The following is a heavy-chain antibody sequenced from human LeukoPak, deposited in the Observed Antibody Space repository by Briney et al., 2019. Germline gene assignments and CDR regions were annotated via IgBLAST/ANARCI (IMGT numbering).Heavy chain of an antibody. CDR3: AKAKRRSKTRNNWLDP. J-gene: IGHJ5*02. CDR2: NRWNSGSI. V-gene: IGHV3-9*01. CDR1: GFTFDDYA. D-gene: IGHD5-24*01. Sequence: PGRSLRLSCAASGFTFDDYAMHWVRQAPGKGLEWVSGNRWNSGSIGYADSVKGRFTISRDNAKNSLYLQMNSLRAEDTALYYCAKAKRRSKTRNNWLDPWGQGTLVTVSS.